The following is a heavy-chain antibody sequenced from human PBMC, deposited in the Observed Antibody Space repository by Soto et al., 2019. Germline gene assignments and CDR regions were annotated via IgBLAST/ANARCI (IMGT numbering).Heavy chain of an antibody. CDR1: GYTFTSYS. CDR2: INAGNGNT. J-gene: IGHJ4*02. V-gene: IGHV1-3*01. CDR3: SREPDSSTAYPFDY. D-gene: IGHD2-21*02. Sequence: ASVKVSCKASGYTFTSYSIQWVRQAPGQRLEWMGWINAGNGNTKYSQEFQARVTITRDTSASTAYLDLTSLRFEDTAVYYFSREPDSSTAYPFDYWGQGTLVTVSS.